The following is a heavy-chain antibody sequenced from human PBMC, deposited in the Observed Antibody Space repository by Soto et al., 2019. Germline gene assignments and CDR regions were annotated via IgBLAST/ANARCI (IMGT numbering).Heavy chain of an antibody. CDR1: GYSFTNYW. J-gene: IGHJ4*02. CDR2: IYPGDSDT. V-gene: IGHV5-51*01. CDR3: ARVDWDTSMVTFSY. D-gene: IGHD5-18*01. Sequence: GESLKISCKGSGYSFTNYWIGWVRQMPGKGLEWMGIIYPGDSDTRYSPSFQGQVSMSADKSISTAYLQWSSLKASDTAMYYCARVDWDTSMVTFSYWGQGTPVTVSS.